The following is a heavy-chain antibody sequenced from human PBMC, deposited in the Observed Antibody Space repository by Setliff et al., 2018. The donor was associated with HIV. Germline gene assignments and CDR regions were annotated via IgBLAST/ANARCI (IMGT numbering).Heavy chain of an antibody. CDR2: ISADGLIT. CDR1: GFTFNTYA. D-gene: IGHD5-12*01. Sequence: HPGGSLRLSCAASGFTFNTYAVTWVRQAPGKGLEWVSAISADGLITFYADSVKGRFTISRDNSKNTLYLQMNSLGADDRAVYYCAKVRLMFLDDAFDIWGQGTMVTVSS. V-gene: IGHV3-23*01. J-gene: IGHJ3*02. CDR3: AKVRLMFLDDAFDI.